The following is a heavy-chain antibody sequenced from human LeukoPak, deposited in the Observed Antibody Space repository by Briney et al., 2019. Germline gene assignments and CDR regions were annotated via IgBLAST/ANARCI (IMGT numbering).Heavy chain of an antibody. J-gene: IGHJ6*03. D-gene: IGHD3-3*01. CDR3: ARVSEAYYNFWSGSYHQYYYYYMDV. CDR1: SNSISSGDYY. V-gene: IGHV4-61*08. Sequence: PSETLSLTYTVSSNSISSGDYYWSWIRQPPGKGLEWIGYIYYTGSTNYSPSLKSRVTISLDTSKNQFSLKLSSVTAADTAVYFCARVSEAYYNFWSGSYHQYYYYYMDVWGKGTTVTVSS. CDR2: IYYTGST.